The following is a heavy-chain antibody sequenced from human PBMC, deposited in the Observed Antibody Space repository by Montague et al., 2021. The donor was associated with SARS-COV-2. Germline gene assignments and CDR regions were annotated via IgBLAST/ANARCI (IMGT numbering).Heavy chain of an antibody. CDR1: GISLSTSGVG. CDR2: IYWDDDE. Sequence: LPLTCTFSGISLSTSGVGVAWIRQPPGKALEWLALIYWDDDERYSPSMRSRLTITKDTSENQVVLRMTNMDPMDTATYYCAPLGFDSRSYYTPHNWFDPWGQGILVTVSS. V-gene: IGHV2-5*02. CDR3: APLGFDSRSYYTPHNWFDP. D-gene: IGHD3-10*01. J-gene: IGHJ5*02.